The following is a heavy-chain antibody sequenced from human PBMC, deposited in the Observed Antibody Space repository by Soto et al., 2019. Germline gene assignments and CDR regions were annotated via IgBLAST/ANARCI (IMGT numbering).Heavy chain of an antibody. J-gene: IGHJ4*02. D-gene: IGHD3-22*01. CDR1: GRSITSYY. V-gene: IGHV4-59*12. CDR2: IYDNGIT. Sequence: QVVLQESGPGLVKPSETLSLTCSVSGRSITSYYWCGVRQPPGKGLEWIGYIYDNGITSQNPSLKSRVTMSADTSQNQFSLKLTSVTGADTAVYYCARTYDSNGYANEFDSWGQGILVTVTS. CDR3: ARTYDSNGYANEFDS.